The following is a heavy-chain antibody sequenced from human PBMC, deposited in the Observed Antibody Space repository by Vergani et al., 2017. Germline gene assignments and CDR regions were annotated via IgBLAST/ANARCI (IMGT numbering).Heavy chain of an antibody. J-gene: IGHJ1*01. Sequence: QVTLKESGPVLAKPTETLTLTCTVSGFSLSNARMGVSWIRQPPGKALEWLAHIFSNDEKSYSTSLKSRLTISKDTSKSQVVLTMTNMDPVDTATYYCARDDYGDYGFAYFQHWGQGTLVTVSS. CDR2: IFSNDEK. CDR3: ARDDYGDYGFAYFQH. D-gene: IGHD4-17*01. V-gene: IGHV2-26*01. CDR1: GFSLSNARMG.